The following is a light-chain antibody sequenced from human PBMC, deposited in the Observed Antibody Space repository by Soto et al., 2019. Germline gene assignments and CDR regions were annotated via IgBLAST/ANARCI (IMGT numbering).Light chain of an antibody. CDR3: QQYGDSPRT. CDR2: GAS. J-gene: IGKJ3*01. CDR1: QSVGSTF. Sequence: EIVLTQSPGTLSLSPGDRATLSCRASQSVGSTFLAWFQQRIGQAPRLLIYGASTRAIGIPDRFSGSGSGTDFTLTISRLEPEDFAVYYCQQYGDSPRTFGPGTKVDIK. V-gene: IGKV3-20*01.